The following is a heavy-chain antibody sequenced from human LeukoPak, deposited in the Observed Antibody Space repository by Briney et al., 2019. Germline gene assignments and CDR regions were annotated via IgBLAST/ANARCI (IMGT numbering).Heavy chain of an antibody. CDR3: AREPGSYYYDY. CDR2: ISSNGGST. CDR1: GFTFSSYA. J-gene: IGHJ4*02. D-gene: IGHD3-10*01. Sequence: PGGSLRLSCAASGFTFSSYAMHWVRQAPGRGLEYVSAISSNGGSTYYANSVKGRFTISRDNSKNTLYLQMGSLRAEDMAVYYCAREPGSYYYDYWGQGTLVTVSS. V-gene: IGHV3-64*01.